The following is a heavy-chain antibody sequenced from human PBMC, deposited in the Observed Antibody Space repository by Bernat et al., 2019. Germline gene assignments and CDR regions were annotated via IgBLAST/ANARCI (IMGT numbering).Heavy chain of an antibody. D-gene: IGHD6-13*01. Sequence: QVQLVQSGAEVKKPGSSVKVSCKASGGTFSSYTISWVRQAPGQGLEWMGRIIPILGIANYAKKIQGSVTVTADRSTSAAYMELSSVGSEEADVYYCALGSSIPSFDPWSEGTLVTASS. V-gene: IGHV1-69*02. J-gene: IGHJ5*02. CDR1: GGTFSSYT. CDR3: ALGSSIPSFDP. CDR2: IIPILGIA.